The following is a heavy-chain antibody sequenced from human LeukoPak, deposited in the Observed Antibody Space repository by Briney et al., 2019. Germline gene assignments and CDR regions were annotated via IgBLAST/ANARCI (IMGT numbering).Heavy chain of an antibody. CDR1: GFTFSSYG. CDR2: ISYDGSNK. CDR3: AKERGKYDSSRGYYFDY. Sequence: PGRSLRLSCAASGFTFSSYGMHWVRQAPGKGLEGVTVISYDGSNKYYADSVKGRFTISRDNSKNTLYLQMNSLRAEDTAVYYCAKERGKYDSSRGYYFDYWGQGTLVTVSS. J-gene: IGHJ4*02. D-gene: IGHD3-22*01. V-gene: IGHV3-30*18.